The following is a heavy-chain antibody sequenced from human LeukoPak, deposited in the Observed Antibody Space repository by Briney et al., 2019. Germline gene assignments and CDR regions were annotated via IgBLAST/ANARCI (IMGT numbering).Heavy chain of an antibody. CDR2: INHSGST. V-gene: IGHV4-34*01. Sequence: SETLSLTRAVYGGSFSGYYWSWIRQPPGKGLEWIGEINHSGSTNYNPSLTSRVTISVDTSKNQFSLKLSSVTAADTAVYYCARGRLGRVLYYYYYGMDVWGQGTTVTVSS. CDR3: ARGRLGRVLYYYYYGMDV. J-gene: IGHJ6*02. CDR1: GGSFSGYY. D-gene: IGHD3-10*01.